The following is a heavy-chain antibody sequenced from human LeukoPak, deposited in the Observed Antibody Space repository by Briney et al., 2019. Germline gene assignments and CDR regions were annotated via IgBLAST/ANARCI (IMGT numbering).Heavy chain of an antibody. CDR3: ARHAGYSSSSGFDP. CDR1: GGSISSYY. CDR2: IYTSGST. D-gene: IGHD6-6*01. Sequence: SETLSLTCTVSGGSISSYYWSWIRQPPGKGLEWIGYIYTSGSTNYNPSLESRVTISVDTSKNQFSLKLSSVTAADTAVYYCARHAGYSSSSGFDPWGQGTLVTVSS. V-gene: IGHV4-4*09. J-gene: IGHJ5*02.